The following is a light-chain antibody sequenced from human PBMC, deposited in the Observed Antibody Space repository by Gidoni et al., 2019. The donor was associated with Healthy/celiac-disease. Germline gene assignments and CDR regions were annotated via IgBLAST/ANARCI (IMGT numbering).Light chain of an antibody. CDR1: ALPKQY. Sequence: ELTQPPSVSVSPGQTARITCSGDALPKQYAYWYQQTPGPAPVLVIYKDSERPSGIPVRFSGSSSGTTVTLTISGVQAEDEADYYCQSADSSGTIVLFGGGTKLTVL. J-gene: IGLJ2*01. CDR2: KDS. V-gene: IGLV3-25*03. CDR3: QSADSSGTIVL.